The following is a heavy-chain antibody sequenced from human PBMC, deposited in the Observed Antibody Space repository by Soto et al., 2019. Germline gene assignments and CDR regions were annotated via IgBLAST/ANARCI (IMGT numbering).Heavy chain of an antibody. CDR2: IWYDGSNK. J-gene: IGHJ6*02. CDR3: ARDVFAVAGLKSDYYYYYGMDV. Sequence: GESLKISCAASGFTFSSYGMHWVRQAPGKGLEWVAVIWYDGSNKYYADSVKGRFTISRDNSKNTLYLQMNSLRAEDTAVYYCARDVFAVAGLKSDYYYYYGMDVWGQGTTVTVSS. V-gene: IGHV3-33*01. CDR1: GFTFSSYG. D-gene: IGHD6-19*01.